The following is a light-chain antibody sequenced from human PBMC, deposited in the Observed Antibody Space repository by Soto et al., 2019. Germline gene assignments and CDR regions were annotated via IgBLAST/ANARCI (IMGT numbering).Light chain of an antibody. Sequence: EIVLTHSPGTLSLSPWERATLSCRASQSVSNNYLAWYQQKPGQAPRLLIYGASNRATGIPDRFSGSGSGTDFTLTISRLEPEDFAVYHCQQYGSSGTFGQGTKVDIK. CDR2: GAS. V-gene: IGKV3-20*01. J-gene: IGKJ1*01. CDR3: QQYGSSGT. CDR1: QSVSNNY.